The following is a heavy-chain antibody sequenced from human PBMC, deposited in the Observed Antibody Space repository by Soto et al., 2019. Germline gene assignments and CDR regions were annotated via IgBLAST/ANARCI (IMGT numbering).Heavy chain of an antibody. J-gene: IGHJ4*02. V-gene: IGHV3-23*01. CDR1: GFTFSSYD. CDR3: AKAKSSGWYFSDY. Sequence: GGSLRLSCAGTGFTFSSYDMSWVRQAPGKGLEWVSTIRGSGGSTYYADSVKGRFTISGDDSKNTLYLQMNSLRAEDTAVYYCAKAKSSGWYFSDYWGQGTLVTVSS. D-gene: IGHD6-19*01. CDR2: IRGSGGST.